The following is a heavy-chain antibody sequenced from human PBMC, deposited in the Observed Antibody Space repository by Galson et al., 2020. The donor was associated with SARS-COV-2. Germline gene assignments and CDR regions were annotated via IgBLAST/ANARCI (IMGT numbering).Heavy chain of an antibody. Sequence: GESLKISCVASGFSFNNFGMHWVRQAPGKGLEWVALISYEGSKKYYLDSVKGRFTVSKDTSKNTLYLLINSLRVEDTAVYYCAKFRDVFDFRSGYYSMDIWGQGTTVTVSS. CDR1: GFSFNNFG. J-gene: IGHJ6*02. V-gene: IGHV3-30*18. CDR3: AKFRDVFDFRSGYYSMDI. D-gene: IGHD3-3*01. CDR2: ISYEGSKK.